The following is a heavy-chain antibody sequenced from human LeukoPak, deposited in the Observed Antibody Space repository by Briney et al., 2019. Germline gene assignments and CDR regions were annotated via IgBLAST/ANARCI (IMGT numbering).Heavy chain of an antibody. CDR1: GFTFSSYA. Sequence: QPGGSLRLSCAASGFTFSSYAMHWVRQAPGKGLEWVAVISYDGSNKYYADSVKGRFTISRDNSKNTLYLQMNSLRAEDTAVYYCARDTLAAAVGYYYMDVWGKGTTVTVSS. J-gene: IGHJ6*03. V-gene: IGHV3-30*04. CDR3: ARDTLAAAVGYYYMDV. D-gene: IGHD6-13*01. CDR2: ISYDGSNK.